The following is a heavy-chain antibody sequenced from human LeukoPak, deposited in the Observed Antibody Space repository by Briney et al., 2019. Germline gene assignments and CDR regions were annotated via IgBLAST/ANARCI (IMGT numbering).Heavy chain of an antibody. D-gene: IGHD2/OR15-2a*01. CDR2: ISYDGSNK. CDR1: GFTFSSYG. V-gene: IGHV3-30*03. Sequence: GGSLRLSCAASGFTFSSYGMHWVRQAPGKGLEWVAVISYDGSNKYYADSVKGRFTISRDNSKNTLYLQMNSLRAEDTAVYYCARFLSRSQGDYMDVWGKGTTVTVSS. J-gene: IGHJ6*03. CDR3: ARFLSRSQGDYMDV.